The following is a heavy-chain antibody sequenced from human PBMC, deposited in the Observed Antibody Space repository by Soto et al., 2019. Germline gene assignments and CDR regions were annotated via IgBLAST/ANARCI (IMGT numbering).Heavy chain of an antibody. J-gene: IGHJ2*01. D-gene: IGHD1-1*01. Sequence: GGSLRLSCAASGFTFSSYWMHWVRQAPGKGLMWVSRIHNDGSTTRYADSVKGRFTISRDNAKNTLYLQMSSLRVEDTAVYYCDHQDLHSFPTQRSFDL. CDR3: DHQDLHSFPTQRSFDL. CDR1: GFTFSSYW. V-gene: IGHV3-74*01. CDR2: IHNDGSTT.